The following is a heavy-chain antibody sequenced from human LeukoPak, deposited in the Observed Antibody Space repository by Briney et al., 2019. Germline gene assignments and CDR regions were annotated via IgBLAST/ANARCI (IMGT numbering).Heavy chain of an antibody. CDR2: IYHSGST. J-gene: IGHJ4*02. D-gene: IGHD6-13*01. Sequence: SESLSLTCTVSGYSISSGYYWGWIRQPPGKGLEWIGSIYHSGSTYYNPSLKSRVAISVDKSKNQFSLKLNSVTAADTAVYYCARDSTSGSSWYFDYWGQGTLVTVSS. CDR1: GYSISSGYY. CDR3: ARDSTSGSSWYFDY. V-gene: IGHV4-38-2*02.